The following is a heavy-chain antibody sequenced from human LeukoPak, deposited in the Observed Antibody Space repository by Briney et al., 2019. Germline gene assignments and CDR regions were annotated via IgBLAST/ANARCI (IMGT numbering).Heavy chain of an antibody. CDR3: ARGGVSSAYVDY. CDR1: GYTFINYG. CDR2: ISGYNDNT. V-gene: IGHV1-18*04. Sequence: ASVKVSCKASGYTFINYGITWVRQAPGRGLEWMGWISGYNDNTNYAQNLQGRVTMSADTSTNTTYMELRGLRFDDTAVYYCARGGVSSAYVDYWGQGTLVSVSS. J-gene: IGHJ4*02. D-gene: IGHD3-22*01.